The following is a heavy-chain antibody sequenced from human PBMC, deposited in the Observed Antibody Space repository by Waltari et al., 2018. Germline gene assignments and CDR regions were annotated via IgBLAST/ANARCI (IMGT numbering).Heavy chain of an antibody. CDR2: IGANGDYI. V-gene: IGHV3-21*04. Sequence: EVQLVESGGGLVTPGESLRLSCVASGFSFHSYTMNWVRQAPGEGLEWVSSIGANGDYIYYADSVRCRFTTSRDNARNSLYLQMTSLRVDDSAIYFCASHFEDYYYYMDVWGKGTTVTVSS. CDR3: ASHFEDYYYYMDV. J-gene: IGHJ6*03. CDR1: GFSFHSYT.